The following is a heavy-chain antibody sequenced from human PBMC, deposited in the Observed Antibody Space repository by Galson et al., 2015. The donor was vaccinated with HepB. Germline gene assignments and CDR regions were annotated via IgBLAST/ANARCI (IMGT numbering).Heavy chain of an antibody. Sequence: SLRLSCAASGFTFSGSAMHWVRQASGKGLEWVGRIRSKANSYATAYAASVKGRFTISRDDSKNTAYLQMNSLKTEDTAVYYCTRLGAYQPFWGQGTLVTVSS. D-gene: IGHD2-2*01. CDR2: IRSKANSYAT. V-gene: IGHV3-73*01. CDR3: TRLGAYQPF. J-gene: IGHJ4*02. CDR1: GFTFSGSA.